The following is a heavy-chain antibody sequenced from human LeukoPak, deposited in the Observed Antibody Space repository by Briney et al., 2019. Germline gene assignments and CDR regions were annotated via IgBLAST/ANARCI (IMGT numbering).Heavy chain of an antibody. V-gene: IGHV3-11*01. CDR3: ARGDSSVVPDY. Sequence: GGSLRLSCAASGFTFSDSFMNWIRQTPGKGLEWLSYISHSGSNLDYAESVRGRFTISRDNANHSLYLQINSLRAEDTAVYYCARGDSSVVPDYWGQGTLVTVSS. CDR1: GFTFSDSF. CDR2: ISHSGSNL. J-gene: IGHJ4*02. D-gene: IGHD3-22*01.